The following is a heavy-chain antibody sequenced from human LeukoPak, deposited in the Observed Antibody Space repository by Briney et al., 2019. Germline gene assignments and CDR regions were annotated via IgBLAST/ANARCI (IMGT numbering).Heavy chain of an antibody. Sequence: GGSLRLSCAASGFTFSSYAMSWVRQAPGKGLEWVSAISGSGGSTYYAASVRGRFTISRDNSKNTLYLQMNSLRAEDTAVYYCAKVNGGNSHYFDYWGQGTLVTVSS. CDR1: GFTFSSYA. CDR3: AKVNGGNSHYFDY. D-gene: IGHD4-23*01. V-gene: IGHV3-23*01. CDR2: ISGSGGST. J-gene: IGHJ4*02.